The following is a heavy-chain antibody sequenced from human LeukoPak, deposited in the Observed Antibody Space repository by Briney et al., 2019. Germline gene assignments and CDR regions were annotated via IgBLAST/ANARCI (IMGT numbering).Heavy chain of an antibody. D-gene: IGHD3-9*01. V-gene: IGHV1-2*02. Sequence: ASVKVSCKASGYTFTGYYMHWVRQASGQGLEWMGWINPNSGGTNYSQKFQGRVIMTRDTSISTAYMELRSLRSDDTAVYYCARGRLRYFDWLKGTYYYYHYMDVWGKGTTVTISS. J-gene: IGHJ6*03. CDR3: ARGRLRYFDWLKGTYYYYHYMDV. CDR2: INPNSGGT. CDR1: GYTFTGYY.